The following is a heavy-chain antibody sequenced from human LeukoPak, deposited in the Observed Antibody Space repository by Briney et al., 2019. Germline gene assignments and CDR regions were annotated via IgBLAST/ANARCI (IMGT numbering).Heavy chain of an antibody. CDR2: IIPIFGTA. CDR1: GGTFSSYA. J-gene: IGHJ6*03. Sequence: SVKVSCKASGGTFSSYAISWVRQAPGQGLEWMGGIIPIFGTANYAQKFQGGVTITADKSTSTAYMELSSLRSEDTAVYYCARKGDYYGSGSSYYYYYYYMDVWGKGTTVTVSS. V-gene: IGHV1-69*06. D-gene: IGHD3-10*01. CDR3: ARKGDYYGSGSSYYYYYYYMDV.